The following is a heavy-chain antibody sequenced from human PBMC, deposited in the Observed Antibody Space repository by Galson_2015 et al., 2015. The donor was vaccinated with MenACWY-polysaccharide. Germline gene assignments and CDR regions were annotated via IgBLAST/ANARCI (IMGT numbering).Heavy chain of an antibody. CDR2: INGGSSTI. V-gene: IGHV3-48*02. D-gene: IGHD6-13*01. CDR3: ARDSGIAGADDY. Sequence: SLRLSCAASGFTFSTYSMTWVRQAPGKGLEWVSYINGGSSTIYYADSVKGRFTISRDNAKKQLYLQMNSLRDDDTAVYYCARDSGIAGADDYWGQGTLVTVSS. J-gene: IGHJ4*02. CDR1: GFTFSTYS.